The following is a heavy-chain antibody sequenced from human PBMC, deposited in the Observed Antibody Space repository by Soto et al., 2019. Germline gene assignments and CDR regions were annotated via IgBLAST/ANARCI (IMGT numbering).Heavy chain of an antibody. V-gene: IGHV3-30-3*01. D-gene: IGHD6-19*01. CDR2: ISYDGSNK. CDR3: ARDKQAVAGTNYYYGMDV. J-gene: IGHJ6*02. CDR1: GFTFSSYA. Sequence: GGSLRLSCAASGFTFSSYAMHWVRQAPGKGLEWVAVISYDGSNKYYADSVKGRFTISRDNSKNTLYLQMNSLRAEDTAVYYCARDKQAVAGTNYYYGMDVWGQGTTVTVSS.